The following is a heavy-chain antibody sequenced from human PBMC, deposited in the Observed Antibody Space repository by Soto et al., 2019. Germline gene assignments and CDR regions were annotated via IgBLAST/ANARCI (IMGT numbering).Heavy chain of an antibody. J-gene: IGHJ4*02. CDR1: GYTFTNYG. V-gene: IGHV1-18*01. CDR2: ISAYNGNT. CDR3: ARDSPPVDY. Sequence: QVQLVQSGAEVKKPGASVKVSCKASGYTFTNYGISWVRQAPGQGLEWMGWISAYNGNTNYAQKLQGRVTMTTDTSTSTDYMGLRCLRSDDTALYYCARDSPPVDYWGQGTLVTVSS.